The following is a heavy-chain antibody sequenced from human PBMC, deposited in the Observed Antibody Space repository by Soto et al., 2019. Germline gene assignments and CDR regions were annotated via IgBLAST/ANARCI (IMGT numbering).Heavy chain of an antibody. CDR3: TTRRVWAAGKRARDYYYFGMDV. J-gene: IGHJ6*02. Sequence: GGSLRLSCAASGFTFSNAWMNWVRQAPGKGLEWVGRIKSKTDGGTTDYAAPVKGRFTISRDDSKTTLYLQMNSLKTEDTAVYYCTTRRVWAAGKRARDYYYFGMDVWGQGTTVTVSS. V-gene: IGHV3-15*07. CDR2: IKSKTDGGTT. D-gene: IGHD6-13*01. CDR1: GFTFSNAW.